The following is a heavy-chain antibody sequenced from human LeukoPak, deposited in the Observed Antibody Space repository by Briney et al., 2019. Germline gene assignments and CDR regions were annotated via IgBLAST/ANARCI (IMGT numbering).Heavy chain of an antibody. V-gene: IGHV4-59*08. CDR2: IYYSGST. J-gene: IGHJ4*02. D-gene: IGHD2-15*01. Sequence: SETLSLTCTVSGGSISSYYWSWIRQPPGKGLEWIGYIYYSGSTDSNPSLKSRVTISVDTSKNQISLKLSSVTAADMAVYYCARTYCRGGSCHFDYWGQGTLVTVSS. CDR1: GGSISSYY. CDR3: ARTYCRGGSCHFDY.